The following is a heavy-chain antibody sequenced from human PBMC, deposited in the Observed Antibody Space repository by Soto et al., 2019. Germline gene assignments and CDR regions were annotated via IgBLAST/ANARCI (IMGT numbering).Heavy chain of an antibody. CDR2: IDSSGEK. CDR3: ARRHLAVAVSPWFDP. CDR1: GLSITDSEMG. Sequence: QVTLKESGPVLVTPTETITLRCTVSGLSITDSEMGVSWIRQPPGQPLEWLAHIDSSGEKSYRTFLKSRLAISKDTSRSQIVLTMTNMDPADTATYYCARRHLAVAVSPWFDPWGQGIPVTVSS. V-gene: IGHV2-26*01. J-gene: IGHJ5*02. D-gene: IGHD6-19*01.